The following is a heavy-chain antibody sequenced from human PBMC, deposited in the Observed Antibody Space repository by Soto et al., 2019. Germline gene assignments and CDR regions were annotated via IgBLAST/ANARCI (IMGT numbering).Heavy chain of an antibody. Sequence: SETLSLTCAVSGGSISSGGYSWSWIRQPPGKGLEWIGYIYHSGSTYYNPSLKSRVTISVDRSKNQFSLKLSSVTAEDTAVYYCARDPGIAAAPWGQGTLVTVSS. J-gene: IGHJ5*02. V-gene: IGHV4-30-2*01. CDR2: IYHSGST. CDR3: ARDPGIAAAP. D-gene: IGHD6-13*01. CDR1: GGSISSGGYS.